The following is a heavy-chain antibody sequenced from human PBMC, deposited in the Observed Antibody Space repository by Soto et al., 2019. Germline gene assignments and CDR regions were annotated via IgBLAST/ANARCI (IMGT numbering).Heavy chain of an antibody. CDR1: GFTFTSYA. CDR3: AKFGMATTKRGPPYYFDY. D-gene: IGHD1-1*01. Sequence: GGSLRLSCAAFGFTFTSYAMSWFRQAPGKGLEWVSVISGSGGVAFYADSVKGRFTISRDNSKNTVYLQMNSLRAEDTALYYCAKFGMATTKRGPPYYFDYWGQGTLVTVSS. CDR2: ISGSGGVA. J-gene: IGHJ4*02. V-gene: IGHV3-23*01.